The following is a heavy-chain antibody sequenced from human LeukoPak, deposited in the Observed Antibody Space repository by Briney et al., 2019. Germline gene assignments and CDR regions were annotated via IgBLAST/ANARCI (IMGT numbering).Heavy chain of an antibody. CDR2: IYTSGST. D-gene: IGHD4-17*01. J-gene: IGHJ2*01. Sequence: SETLSLTCTVSGGSISSYYWSWIRQPAGKGLEWIGRIYTSGSTNYNPSLKSRVTMSVDTSKNQFSLKLSSVTAADTAVYYCARGDDYGDYLSPLWYFDLWGRGTLVTVSS. CDR1: GGSISSYY. CDR3: ARGDDYGDYLSPLWYFDL. V-gene: IGHV4-4*07.